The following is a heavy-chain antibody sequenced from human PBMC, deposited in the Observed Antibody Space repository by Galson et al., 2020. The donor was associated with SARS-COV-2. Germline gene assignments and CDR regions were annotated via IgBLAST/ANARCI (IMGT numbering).Heavy chain of an antibody. D-gene: IGHD6-19*01. CDR1: GFTFSSYW. CDR2: IKQDGSEK. V-gene: IGHV3-7*01. J-gene: IGHJ6*02. Sequence: GGSLRLSCAASGFTFSSYWMSWVRQAPGKGLEWVANIKQDGSEKYYVDSVKGRFTISRDNAKNSLYLQMNSLRAEDTAVYYCARDTGAVAGTDYYYGMDVWGQGTLVTVSS. CDR3: ARDTGAVAGTDYYYGMDV.